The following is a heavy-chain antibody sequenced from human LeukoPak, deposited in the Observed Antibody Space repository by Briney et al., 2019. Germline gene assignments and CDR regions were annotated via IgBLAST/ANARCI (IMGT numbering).Heavy chain of an antibody. CDR3: ARVFPGDYYY. J-gene: IGHJ4*02. Sequence: SQTLSLTCTVSGGSISSGGYYWSWIRQPPGKGLEWIGYIYHSGSTYYNPSLKSRVTISVDRSKNQFSLKLSSVTAADTAVYYCARVFPGDYYYWGQGTLVTVSS. CDR2: IYHSGST. CDR1: GGSISSGGYY. D-gene: IGHD4-17*01. V-gene: IGHV4-30-2*01.